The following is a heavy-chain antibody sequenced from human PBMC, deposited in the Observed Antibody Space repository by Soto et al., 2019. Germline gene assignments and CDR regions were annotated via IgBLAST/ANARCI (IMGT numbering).Heavy chain of an antibody. CDR1: GASIGSYY. J-gene: IGHJ6*03. CDR3: VRGGRLMVHASMAPGYYLDV. CDR2: IYDSGNT. V-gene: IGHV4-59*01. Sequence: SETLSLTCSVSGASIGSYYWSWIRQPPGKGLEWIAYIYDSGNTKYNPSLKSRVTVTGDTSKKELSLNLSSVTAADTAVYYCVRGGRLMVHASMAPGYYLDVWGKGTTVTVSS. D-gene: IGHD2-8*01.